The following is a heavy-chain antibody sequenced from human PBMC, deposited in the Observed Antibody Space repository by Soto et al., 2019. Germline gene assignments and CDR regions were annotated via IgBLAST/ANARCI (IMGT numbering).Heavy chain of an antibody. CDR1: GYTFTSYY. Sequence: QVQLVQSGAEVKKPGASVKVSCKASGYTFTSYYMHWVRQAPGQGLEWMGIINPSGGSTSYAQKFQGRVTMTRDTSTSTVYMELSSLRSEDTAVYYCARDGDYDILTGYPDYGMDVWGQGTTVTVSS. CDR3: ARDGDYDILTGYPDYGMDV. D-gene: IGHD3-9*01. CDR2: INPSGGST. V-gene: IGHV1-46*01. J-gene: IGHJ6*02.